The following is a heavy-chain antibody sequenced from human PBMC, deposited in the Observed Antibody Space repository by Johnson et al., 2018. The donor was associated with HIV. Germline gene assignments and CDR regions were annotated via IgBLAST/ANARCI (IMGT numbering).Heavy chain of an antibody. V-gene: IGHV3-23*04. Sequence: VQLVESGGGLVKPGGSLRLSCAASGFTFRNYAMSWVRQAPGKGLEWVSGIGASGITTYYADSVKGRFTLSRDNSKNTLDLQMNSLTIEDTAVFYCAKTRMGGILDAFDLWGQGTMVIVS. CDR2: IGASGITT. CDR3: AKTRMGGILDAFDL. CDR1: GFTFRNYA. D-gene: IGHD3-10*01. J-gene: IGHJ3*01.